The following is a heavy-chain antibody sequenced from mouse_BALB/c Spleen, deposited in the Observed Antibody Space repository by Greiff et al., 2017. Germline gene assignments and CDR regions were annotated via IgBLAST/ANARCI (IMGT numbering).Heavy chain of an antibody. Sequence: EVKLEESGPGLVKPSQSLSLTCTVTGYSITSDYAWNWIRQFPGNKLEWMGYISYSGSTSYNPSLKSRISITRDTSKNQFFLQLNSVTTEDTATYYCARSDDYDVYYFDYWGQGTTLTVSS. V-gene: IGHV3-2*02. CDR2: ISYSGST. CDR1: GYSITSDYA. CDR3: ARSDDYDVYYFDY. J-gene: IGHJ2*01. D-gene: IGHD2-4*01.